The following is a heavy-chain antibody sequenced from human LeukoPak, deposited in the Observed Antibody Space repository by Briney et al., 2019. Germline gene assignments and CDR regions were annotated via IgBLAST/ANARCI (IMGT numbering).Heavy chain of an antibody. V-gene: IGHV4-39*07. CDR3: ARGHNYYDSSGYSYFDY. CDR2: ISYSGRT. Sequence: SETLSLTCTVSGGSISSTSYYWGWIRQPPGRGLEWIGSISYSGRTYYKPSLKSRVTISVDTSKNQFSLKLSSVTAADTAVYYCARGHNYYDSSGYSYFDYWGQGTLVTVSS. J-gene: IGHJ4*02. CDR1: GGSISSTSYY. D-gene: IGHD3-22*01.